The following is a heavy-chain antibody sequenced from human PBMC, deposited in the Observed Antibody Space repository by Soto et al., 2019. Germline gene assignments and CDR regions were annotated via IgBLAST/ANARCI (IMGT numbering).Heavy chain of an antibody. Sequence: EVQLLESGGGLVQPGGSLSLSCAASGFTFSSYAMSWVRQAPGKGLEWVSAISGSGVSTYYADSVKGRFTISRDNSKNTLYLQMNSLRAEDTAVYYCANLGQYYDFWSGTDLDFDYWGQGTLVTVSS. V-gene: IGHV3-23*01. CDR2: ISGSGVST. CDR1: GFTFSSYA. D-gene: IGHD3-3*01. J-gene: IGHJ4*02. CDR3: ANLGQYYDFWSGTDLDFDY.